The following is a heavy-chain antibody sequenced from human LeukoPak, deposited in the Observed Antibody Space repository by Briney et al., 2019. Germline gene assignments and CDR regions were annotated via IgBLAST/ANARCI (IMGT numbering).Heavy chain of an antibody. Sequence: ASVKVSCKASGYTFTGYYMHWVRQAPGQGLEWMGWINPNSGGTNYAQKFQGRVTMTRDTPISTAYMELSRLRSDDTAVYYCARVQMATIRPSYYFDYWGQGTLVAVSS. V-gene: IGHV1-2*02. CDR1: GYTFTGYY. D-gene: IGHD5-24*01. J-gene: IGHJ4*02. CDR3: ARVQMATIRPSYYFDY. CDR2: INPNSGGT.